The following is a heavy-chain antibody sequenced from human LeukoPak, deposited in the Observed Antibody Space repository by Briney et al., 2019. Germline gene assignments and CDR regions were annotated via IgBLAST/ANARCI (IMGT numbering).Heavy chain of an antibody. CDR1: GGSIGTDY. J-gene: IGHJ3*01. CDR2: IYSRGSP. Sequence: SETLSLTCSVSGGSIGTDYWSWLRQPPGRRLEWIGYIYSRGSPTYNPALQSRVAMSVDTSKNQFSLTLSSVTAAGTAVYYCARHVSWYSGGFELWGQGTMVTVSS. CDR3: ARHVSWYSGGFEL. D-gene: IGHD2-15*01. V-gene: IGHV4-4*09.